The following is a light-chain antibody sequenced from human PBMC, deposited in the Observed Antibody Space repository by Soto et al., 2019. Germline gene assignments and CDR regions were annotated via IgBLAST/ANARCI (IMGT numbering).Light chain of an antibody. CDR3: QQGFT. CDR2: GTS. V-gene: IGKV3D-20*02. CDR1: QTAISDY. J-gene: IGKJ3*01. Sequence: SFLTQSPATLSLSPGERATVSCRASQTAISDYLAWYQQKPGQAPRLLIYGTSSRASGAPDRFSGSTSGTDFILTINRLEPEDFAVYYCQQGFTFGPGTRVD.